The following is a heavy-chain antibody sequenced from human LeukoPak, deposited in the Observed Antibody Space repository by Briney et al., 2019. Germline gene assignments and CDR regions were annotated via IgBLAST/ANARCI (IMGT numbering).Heavy chain of an antibody. V-gene: IGHV4-34*01. CDR3: ARERGRQWLSDY. D-gene: IGHD6-19*01. CDR2: INHSGST. J-gene: IGHJ4*02. CDR1: GGSFSGYY. Sequence: SETLSLTCAVYGGSFSGYYWSWIRQPPGKGLEWIGEINHSGSTNYNPSLKSRVTISVDTSKNQFSLKLSSVTAADTAVYYCARERGRQWLSDYWGQGTLVTVSS.